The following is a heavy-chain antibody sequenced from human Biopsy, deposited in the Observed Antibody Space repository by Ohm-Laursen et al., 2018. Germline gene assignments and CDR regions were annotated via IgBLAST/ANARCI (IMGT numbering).Heavy chain of an antibody. Sequence: SSVKVSCKASGYTFTGQYLHWVRQVPGQGLEWMGWINPHSGTTKFAQGFQGRVTMTRDTSVTTAYMELRRLRSDDTAVYYCAKGQDLRGGAEYFQHWGQGALVTVSS. CDR1: GYTFTGQY. CDR2: INPHSGTT. V-gene: IGHV1-2*02. D-gene: IGHD2-15*01. CDR3: AKGQDLRGGAEYFQH. J-gene: IGHJ1*01.